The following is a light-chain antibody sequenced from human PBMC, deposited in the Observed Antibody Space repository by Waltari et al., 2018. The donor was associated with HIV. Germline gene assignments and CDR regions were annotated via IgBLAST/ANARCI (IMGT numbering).Light chain of an antibody. V-gene: IGKV1-9*01. CDR2: VAS. CDR3: QQLNSYPLT. Sequence: DIKLTQSPSFLSASVGDRVTITCRASQGISTDLAWYQQKPGKAPKLLIYVASTLESGVPSRFSGSGSVTEFTLTINSLQPEDFATYYCQQLNSYPLTFGPGTKVDIK. CDR1: QGISTD. J-gene: IGKJ3*01.